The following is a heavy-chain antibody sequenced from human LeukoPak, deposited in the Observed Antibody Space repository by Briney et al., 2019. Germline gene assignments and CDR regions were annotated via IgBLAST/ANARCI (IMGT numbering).Heavy chain of an antibody. Sequence: SETLSLTCTVSGGSISSYYWSWIRQPPGKGLEWIGYTYYSGSTNYNPSLKSRVTISVDTSKNQFSLKLSSVTAADTAVYYCAREGRRAYYYYGMDVWGQGTTVTVSS. CDR1: GGSISSYY. D-gene: IGHD1-1*01. V-gene: IGHV4-59*01. CDR2: TYYSGST. CDR3: AREGRRAYYYYGMDV. J-gene: IGHJ6*02.